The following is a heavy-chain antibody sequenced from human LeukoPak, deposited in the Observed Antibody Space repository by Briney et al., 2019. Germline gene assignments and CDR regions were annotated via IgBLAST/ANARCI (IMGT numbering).Heavy chain of an antibody. CDR1: GGSFSGYY. J-gene: IGHJ3*02. V-gene: IGHV4-34*01. CDR2: IYYSGST. Sequence: PSETLSLTCAVYGGSFSGYYWGWIRQPPGKGLESIGSIYYSGSTYYNPSLKSRVTISVDTSKNQLSLKLSSVTAADTAVYYCARDHRRYDSSPSAFDIWGQGTMVTVSS. CDR3: ARDHRRYDSSPSAFDI. D-gene: IGHD3-22*01.